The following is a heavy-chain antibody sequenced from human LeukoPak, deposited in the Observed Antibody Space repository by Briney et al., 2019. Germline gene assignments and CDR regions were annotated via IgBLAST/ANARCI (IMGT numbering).Heavy chain of an antibody. CDR3: ARTDTAMVWGYYFDY. Sequence: SETLSLTCTVSGGSISSYYWSWIRQPAGKGLEWIGRIYTSGSTNYNPSLKSRVTMSVDTSKNQFSLKVSSVTAADSAVYYCARTDTAMVWGYYFDYWGQGTLVTVSS. J-gene: IGHJ4*02. CDR1: GGSISSYY. CDR2: IYTSGST. D-gene: IGHD5-18*01. V-gene: IGHV4-4*07.